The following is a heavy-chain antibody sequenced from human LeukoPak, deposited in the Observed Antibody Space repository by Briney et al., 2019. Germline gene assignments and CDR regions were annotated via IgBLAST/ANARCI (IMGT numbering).Heavy chain of an antibody. Sequence: GGSLRLSCGAPGLTFSSYGMSWVRQAPGKGLEWVSVISGSGGSTYYVDSVKGRFTISRDNSKNTLYLQMNSLRAEDTAVYYCAKVQGVAARRSPFDYWGQGTLVTVSS. CDR2: ISGSGGST. D-gene: IGHD6-6*01. V-gene: IGHV3-23*01. CDR1: GLTFSSYG. J-gene: IGHJ4*02. CDR3: AKVQGVAARRSPFDY.